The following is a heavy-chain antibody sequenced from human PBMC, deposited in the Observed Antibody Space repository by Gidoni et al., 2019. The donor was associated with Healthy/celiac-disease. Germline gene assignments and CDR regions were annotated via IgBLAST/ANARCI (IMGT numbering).Heavy chain of an antibody. CDR3: TREHASYSSSYDP. D-gene: IGHD6-6*01. V-gene: IGHV3-73*01. CDR1: GFTFSGPA. Sequence: EVQLVETGGGLVQPGGSLKLSCAAPGFTFSGPAMPWVRQASGKGLEWVGRIRSKANSYATAYAASVKGRFTISRDDSKNTAYLQMNSLKTEDTAVYYCTREHASYSSSYDPWGQGTLVTVSS. J-gene: IGHJ5*02. CDR2: IRSKANSYAT.